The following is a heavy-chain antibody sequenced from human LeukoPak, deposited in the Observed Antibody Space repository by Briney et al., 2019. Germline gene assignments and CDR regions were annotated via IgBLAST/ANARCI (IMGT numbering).Heavy chain of an antibody. D-gene: IGHD3-22*01. CDR3: AKDRYYDNSANHYESES. CDR1: GFTFSSYA. V-gene: IGHV3-30*02. J-gene: IGHJ5*02. CDR2: IWYDGSNK. Sequence: GGSPRLSCAASGFTFSSYAMAWVRQAPGKGLEWVAFIWYDGSNKYYADSVKGRFTISRDNSKNTLYLQMNSLRAEDTAVYYCAKDRYYDNSANHYESESWGQGTLVTVSS.